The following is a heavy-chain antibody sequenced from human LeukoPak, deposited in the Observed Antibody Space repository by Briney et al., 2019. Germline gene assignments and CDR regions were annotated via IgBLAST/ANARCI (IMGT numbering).Heavy chain of an antibody. D-gene: IGHD4-17*01. CDR3: ARSATVTTGYFDY. CDR1: GGSMSSTSYY. J-gene: IGHJ4*02. V-gene: IGHV4-39*07. Sequence: PSETLSLTCTVSGGSMSSTSYYWGWIRQPPGKGLEWIGSIYYSESTYYNPSLKSRVTISIDTSKNLFSLKLGSLTAADTAVYYCARSATVTTGYFDYWGRGTLVAVSP. CDR2: IYYSEST.